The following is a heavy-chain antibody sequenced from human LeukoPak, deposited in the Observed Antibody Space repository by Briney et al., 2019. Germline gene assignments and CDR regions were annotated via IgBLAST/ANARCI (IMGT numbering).Heavy chain of an antibody. CDR1: GFTFSTYW. CDR3: VRDMGYYDKV. Sequence: PGGSLRLSCAASGFTFSTYWMHWVRQAPGKGLVWVSRINSDGSTTNYADSVKGRFTISRDNAKNTLYLQMNSLRAEDTAVYYCVRDMGYYDKVWGQGTLVTVSS. CDR2: INSDGSTT. J-gene: IGHJ4*02. V-gene: IGHV3-74*01. D-gene: IGHD3-22*01.